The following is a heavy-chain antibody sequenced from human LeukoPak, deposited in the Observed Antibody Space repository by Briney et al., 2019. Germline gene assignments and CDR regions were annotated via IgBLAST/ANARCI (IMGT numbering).Heavy chain of an antibody. Sequence: PSETLSLTCTVSGGSISSNAYYWAWIRQPPGRDLEWIGSIYSSGNTYYNPSLESRVTISVDTSKNQLSLKLTSATAADTSVYYCARHSGLRSPFDPWGQGTLVTVSS. CDR2: IYSSGNT. D-gene: IGHD3-3*01. CDR1: GGSISSNAYY. CDR3: ARHSGLRSPFDP. V-gene: IGHV4-39*01. J-gene: IGHJ5*02.